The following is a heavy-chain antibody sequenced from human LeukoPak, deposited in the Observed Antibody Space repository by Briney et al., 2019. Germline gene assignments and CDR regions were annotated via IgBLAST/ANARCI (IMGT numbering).Heavy chain of an antibody. Sequence: SQTLSLTCTVSGGSISSGGYYWSWLRQHPGKGLEWIGYIYYSGSTYYNPSLKSRVTISVGTSKDQFSLKLSSVTAADTAVYYCARTNRPTYYYGSGSYYAGYYFDYWGQGTLVTVSS. J-gene: IGHJ4*02. CDR1: GGSISSGGYY. V-gene: IGHV4-31*03. D-gene: IGHD3-10*01. CDR3: ARTNRPTYYYGSGSYYAGYYFDY. CDR2: IYYSGST.